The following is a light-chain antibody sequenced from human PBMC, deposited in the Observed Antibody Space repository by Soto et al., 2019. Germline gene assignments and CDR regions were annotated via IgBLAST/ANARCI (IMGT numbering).Light chain of an antibody. CDR1: QSVSSN. CDR3: QQYNNWPYT. CDR2: GAS. Sequence: EIVMTQSPATLSVSPGERATLSCRASQSVSSNLAWYQQKPGQAPRLLIYGASTRATGIPARFSGSGSGTEFTLTIRSLQSEDLAVYYCQQYNNWPYTFGQGTKLEIK. V-gene: IGKV3-15*01. J-gene: IGKJ2*01.